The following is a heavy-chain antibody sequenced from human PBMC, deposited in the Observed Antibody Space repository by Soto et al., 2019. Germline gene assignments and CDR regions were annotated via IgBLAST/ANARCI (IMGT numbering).Heavy chain of an antibody. D-gene: IGHD2-21*01. CDR1: GGSISSGNQF. CDR2: IFYSGTA. CDR3: AREVITPVHQGADDAFDV. Sequence: QVQLQEAGPGLVKPSQTLSLTCIVSGGSISSGNQFWSWIRQPTGKGLEWIVYIFYSGTAYYNSSLKRRVSISVDTSKNQFSLNLSSVTAADTAMYYCAREVITPVHQGADDAFDVWGQGTMVTVSS. V-gene: IGHV4-30-4*01. J-gene: IGHJ3*01.